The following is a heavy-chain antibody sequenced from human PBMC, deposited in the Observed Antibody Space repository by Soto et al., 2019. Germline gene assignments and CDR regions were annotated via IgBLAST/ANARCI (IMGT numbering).Heavy chain of an antibody. Sequence: GGSLRLSCAASGFTVSSNYMSWVRQAPGKGLEWVSVIYSGGSTYYADSVKGRFTISRDNSKDMLYLQMNSLRAEDTAVYYCARDAPYYYGSGPQTEPHYYFDYWGQGTLVTVSS. V-gene: IGHV3-66*01. CDR3: ARDAPYYYGSGPQTEPHYYFDY. CDR1: GFTVSSNY. CDR2: IYSGGST. D-gene: IGHD3-10*01. J-gene: IGHJ4*02.